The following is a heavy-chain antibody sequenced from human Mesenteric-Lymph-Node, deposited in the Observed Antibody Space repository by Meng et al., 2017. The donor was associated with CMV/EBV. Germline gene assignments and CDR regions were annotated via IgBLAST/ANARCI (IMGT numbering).Heavy chain of an antibody. J-gene: IGHJ4*02. V-gene: IGHV1-18*04. D-gene: IGHD2-2*01. CDR1: GYGFTDYF. CDR2: ISAYNGNT. Sequence: ASVKVSCKASGYGFTDYFLHWVRQAPGQGLEWMGWISAYNGNTNYAQKLQGRVTMTTDTSTSTAYMELRSLRSDDTAVYYCARDCSSTSCYRYWGQGTLVTVSS. CDR3: ARDCSSTSCYRY.